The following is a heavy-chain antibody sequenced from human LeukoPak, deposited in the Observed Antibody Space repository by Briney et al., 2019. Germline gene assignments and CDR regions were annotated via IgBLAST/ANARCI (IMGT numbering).Heavy chain of an antibody. Sequence: SETLSLTCTVSGGSISSYYWSRIRQPPGKGLEWIGYIYYSGSTNYNPSLKSRVTISVDTSKNQFSLKLSSVTAADTAVYYCARHTTAFDIWGQGTMVTVSS. CDR1: GGSISSYY. D-gene: IGHD1-26*01. V-gene: IGHV4-59*08. J-gene: IGHJ3*02. CDR2: IYYSGST. CDR3: ARHTTAFDI.